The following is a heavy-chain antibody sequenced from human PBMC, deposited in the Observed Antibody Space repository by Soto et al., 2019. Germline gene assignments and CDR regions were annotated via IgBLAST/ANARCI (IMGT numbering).Heavy chain of an antibody. CDR3: GRGRRRSLYSLALDWFDP. Sequence: SETLSLTCAVYGGSFSGYYWSWIRQPPGKGLEWIGEINHSGSTNYNPSLKSRVTISVDTSKNQFSLKLSSVTAADTAVYYCGRGRRRSLYSLALDWFDPWGQGTLVTVSS. V-gene: IGHV4-34*01. D-gene: IGHD1-26*01. J-gene: IGHJ5*02. CDR2: INHSGST. CDR1: GGSFSGYY.